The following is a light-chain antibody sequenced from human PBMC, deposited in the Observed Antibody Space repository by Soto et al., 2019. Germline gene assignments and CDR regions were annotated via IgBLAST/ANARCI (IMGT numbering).Light chain of an antibody. CDR3: QQYNSYPYT. CDR1: QSISSW. Sequence: DIQMTQSPSTLSASVGDRVTITCRASQSISSWLAWYQQKPGKVPNLLIYHASSLESGVPSRFSGSGSGTEFTLTIISLQPDDSATYYCQQYNSYPYTFGQATKLEIK. J-gene: IGKJ2*01. CDR2: HAS. V-gene: IGKV1-5*01.